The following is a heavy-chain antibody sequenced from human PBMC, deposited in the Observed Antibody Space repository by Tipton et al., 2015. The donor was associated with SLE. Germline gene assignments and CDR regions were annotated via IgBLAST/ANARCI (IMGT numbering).Heavy chain of an antibody. V-gene: IGHV4-4*07. CDR3: ARSMPRGDSGYGWFDP. CDR1: GGSISRYY. J-gene: IGHJ5*02. CDR2: IYTGGNT. D-gene: IGHD5-12*01. Sequence: TLSLTCTVSGGSISRYYLGWIRQPSGEGLEWIGRIYTGGNTKYNPSLQSRVTVSPDTSKNQFSLKLHSVTAADTAVYYGARSMPRGDSGYGWFDPWGQGTLVRVSS.